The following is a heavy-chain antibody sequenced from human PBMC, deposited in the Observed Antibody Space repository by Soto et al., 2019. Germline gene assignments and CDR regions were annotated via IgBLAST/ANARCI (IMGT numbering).Heavy chain of an antibody. V-gene: IGHV1-18*01. CDR3: AISPGYDFWSGYFSWFDP. CDR1: GYTFTSYG. Sequence: ASVKVSCKASGYTFTSYGISWVRQAPGQGLEWMGWISAYNGNTNYAQKLQGRVTMTTDTSTSIAYMELRSLRSDDTAVYYCAISPGYDFWSGYFSWFDPWGQGTLVTVSS. D-gene: IGHD3-3*01. J-gene: IGHJ5*02. CDR2: ISAYNGNT.